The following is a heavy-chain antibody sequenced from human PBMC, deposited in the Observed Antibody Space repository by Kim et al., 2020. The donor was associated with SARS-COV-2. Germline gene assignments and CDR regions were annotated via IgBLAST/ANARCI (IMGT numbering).Heavy chain of an antibody. Sequence: SVKVSCKASGGTFSTYAMNWVRQAPGQGLEWMGGIIPIFGTANYAQKFQGRVTIIADESTSTAYMELSRLKSEDSAVYYCVRIRGYNYGRHFDNWDQGTLVSVTS. D-gene: IGHD5-18*01. CDR1: GGTFSTYA. V-gene: IGHV1-69*13. CDR2: IIPIFGTA. CDR3: VRIRGYNYGRHFDN. J-gene: IGHJ4*02.